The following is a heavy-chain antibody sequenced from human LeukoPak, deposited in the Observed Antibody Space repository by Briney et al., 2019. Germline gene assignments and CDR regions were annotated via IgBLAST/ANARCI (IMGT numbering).Heavy chain of an antibody. D-gene: IGHD6-13*01. CDR3: AKSHASIWIVYDY. Sequence: GGSLRLSCAASGFTFSGYAMSWVRLAPGEGLEWVSAITAGGDSTYYAESVKGRFTISRDNLKNMVFLQMSTLRAEDTAIYYCAKSHASIWIVYDYWGQGTLVTVSS. V-gene: IGHV3-23*01. J-gene: IGHJ4*02. CDR1: GFTFSGYA. CDR2: ITAGGDST.